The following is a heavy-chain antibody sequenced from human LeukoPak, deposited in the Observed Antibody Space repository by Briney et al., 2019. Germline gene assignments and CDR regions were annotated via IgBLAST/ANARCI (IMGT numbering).Heavy chain of an antibody. CDR3: AKGSRGS. J-gene: IGHJ4*02. CDR2: IWYGGSNK. Sequence: GGSLRLSCAASGFTFSSYGMHWVRQAPGKGLEWVAVIWYGGSNKYYADSVKGRFTISRDNSKNTLYLQMNSLRAEDTAVYYCAKGSRGSWGQGTLVTVPS. CDR1: GFTFSSYG. D-gene: IGHD3-16*01. V-gene: IGHV3-30*02.